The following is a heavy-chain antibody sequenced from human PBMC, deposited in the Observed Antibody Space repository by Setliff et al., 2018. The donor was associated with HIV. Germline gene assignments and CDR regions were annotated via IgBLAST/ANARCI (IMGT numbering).Heavy chain of an antibody. CDR3: ARGPVVGFDS. J-gene: IGHJ4*02. CDR2: IHHSGST. Sequence: PSETLSLTCAVYGGSFSGYYWSWARQPPGKGLEWIGEIHHSGSTNNNPSLKSRVTISLAASKNQFSLKLRSVTVADTAVYFCARGPVVGFDSWGQGTLVTVSS. D-gene: IGHD2-15*01. CDR1: GGSFSGYY. V-gene: IGHV4-34*01.